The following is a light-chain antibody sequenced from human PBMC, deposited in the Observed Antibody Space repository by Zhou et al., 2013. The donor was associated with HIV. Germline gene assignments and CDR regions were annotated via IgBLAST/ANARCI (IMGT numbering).Light chain of an antibody. CDR2: AAS. CDR3: QQYYSYPYT. Sequence: AIRMTQSPSSLSASTGDRVIITCRASQGISSYLAWYQQKPGKAPKLLIYAASTLQSGVPSRFSGSGSGTDFTLTISCLQSEDFATYYCQQYYSYPYTFGQGTKLEI. V-gene: IGKV1-8*01. J-gene: IGKJ2*01. CDR1: QGISSY.